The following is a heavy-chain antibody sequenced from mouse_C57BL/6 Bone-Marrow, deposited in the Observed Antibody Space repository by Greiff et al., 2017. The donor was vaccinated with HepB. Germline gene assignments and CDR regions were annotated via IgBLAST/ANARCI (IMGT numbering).Heavy chain of an antibody. V-gene: IGHV1-55*01. CDR3: TNYYGSSYRY. CDR1: GYTFTSYW. D-gene: IGHD1-1*01. J-gene: IGHJ2*01. Sequence: QVQLQQPGAELVKPGASVKMSCKASGYTFTSYWITWVKQRPGQGLEWIGDIYPGSGSTNYNEKFKGKAILTADKSSSTAYMELRSLTSEDSAVYYCTNYYGSSYRYWGQGTTLTVSS. CDR2: IYPGSGST.